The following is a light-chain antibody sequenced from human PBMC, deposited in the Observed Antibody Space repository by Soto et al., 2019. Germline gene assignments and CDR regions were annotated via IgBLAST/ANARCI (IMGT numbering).Light chain of an antibody. V-gene: IGLV1-40*01. CDR3: TATDDRLTGPV. Sequence: QSVLTQPPSVSGAPGQRVTLSCTGNTSNLGAGYDVHWYQQLPGAAPKLVIFGNRNRPSGVPERFSGSKSGTSASLAISGLRSEDEADYYCTATDDRLTGPVFGGGTKLTVL. J-gene: IGLJ2*01. CDR1: TSNLGAGYD. CDR2: GNR.